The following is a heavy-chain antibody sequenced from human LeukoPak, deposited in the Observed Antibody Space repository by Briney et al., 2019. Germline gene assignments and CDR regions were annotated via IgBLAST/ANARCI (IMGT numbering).Heavy chain of an antibody. V-gene: IGHV3-21*01. Sequence: GGSLRLSYAASGFTFSSYTMNWVRQAPGKGLEWVSSIAGSSGYISYADSVKGRFTISRDNAKKSLYLQMTSLTAEDTAVYYCARDRGAYCGGDCYLGFDYWGRGTLVTVSS. CDR2: IAGSSGYI. D-gene: IGHD2-21*02. CDR1: GFTFSSYT. CDR3: ARDRGAYCGGDCYLGFDY. J-gene: IGHJ4*01.